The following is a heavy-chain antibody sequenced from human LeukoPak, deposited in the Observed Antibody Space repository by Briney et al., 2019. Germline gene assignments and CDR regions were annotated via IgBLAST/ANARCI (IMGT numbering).Heavy chain of an antibody. CDR2: ISGNSANT. D-gene: IGHD3-10*01. CDR1: GFTFSNYA. Sequence: PGGSLRLSCAASGFTFSNYAMTWVRQAPGKGLEWVSSISGNSANTYYADSVKGRFTVSRDNSKNILYLQMNSLRVEGTAVYFCAKGVRLWFAFYFDYWGQGTLATVSS. CDR3: AKGVRLWFAFYFDY. V-gene: IGHV3-23*01. J-gene: IGHJ4*02.